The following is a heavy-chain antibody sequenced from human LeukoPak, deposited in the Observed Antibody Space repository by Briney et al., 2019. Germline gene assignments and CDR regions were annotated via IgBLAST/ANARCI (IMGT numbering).Heavy chain of an antibody. CDR3: ARVIVGARLDWFDP. D-gene: IGHD1-26*01. J-gene: IGHJ5*02. V-gene: IGHV3-33*01. Sequence: PGGSLRLSCAASGFTFSDYGMHWVRQAPGKGLEWVAVILYDGSIIYYSDSVKGRFTISRDNSRNTLYLQMNSLSGEDTAVYYCARVIVGARLDWFDPWGQGTLVTVSS. CDR2: ILYDGSII. CDR1: GFTFSDYG.